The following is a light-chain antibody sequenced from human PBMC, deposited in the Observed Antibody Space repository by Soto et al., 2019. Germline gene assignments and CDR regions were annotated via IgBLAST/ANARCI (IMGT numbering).Light chain of an antibody. CDR1: QSLSRSY. CDR2: GAS. J-gene: IGKJ1*01. CDR3: QQYESSET. Sequence: ESVLAQSPGTLSLSPGERATLSCRASQSLSRSYLAWYQQKPGQSPRLLIYGASRRATGIPDRFSGSGSGTDFTLTINRLEPEDFVVYFCQQYESSETFGQGTKVDIK. V-gene: IGKV3-20*01.